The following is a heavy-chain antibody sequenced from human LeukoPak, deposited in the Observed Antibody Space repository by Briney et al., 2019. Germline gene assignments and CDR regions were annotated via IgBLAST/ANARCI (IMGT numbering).Heavy chain of an antibody. D-gene: IGHD3-22*01. J-gene: IGHJ4*02. V-gene: IGHV1-69*05. CDR2: IIPIFGTA. CDR3: ARIYDSSGYSHFDY. Sequence: SVKVSCKASGGTFSSYAISWVRQAPGQGLEWMGGIIPIFGTANYAQKFKGRVTITTDESTSTAYMELSSLRSEDTAVYYCARIYDSSGYSHFDYWGQGTLVTVSS. CDR1: GGTFSSYA.